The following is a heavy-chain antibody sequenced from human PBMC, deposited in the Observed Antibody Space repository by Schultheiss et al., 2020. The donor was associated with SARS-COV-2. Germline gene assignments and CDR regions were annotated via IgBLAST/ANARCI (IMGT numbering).Heavy chain of an antibody. Sequence: GESLKISCAASGFTFSSYSMNWVRQAPGKGLEWVSVITGRGGNTYYADSVKGRFTISRDNSKNTLYLQMSSLRAEDTAVYYCVKDRGSVATIMEGFDYWGQGTLVTVSS. J-gene: IGHJ4*02. CDR2: ITGRGGNT. D-gene: IGHD5-12*01. CDR1: GFTFSSYS. CDR3: VKDRGSVATIMEGFDY. V-gene: IGHV3-23*01.